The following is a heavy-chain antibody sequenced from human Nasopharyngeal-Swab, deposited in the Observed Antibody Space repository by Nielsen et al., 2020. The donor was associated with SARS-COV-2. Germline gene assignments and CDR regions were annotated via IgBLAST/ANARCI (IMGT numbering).Heavy chain of an antibody. CDR2: ISSSSSYI. V-gene: IGHV3-21*01. J-gene: IGHJ4*02. CDR3: ARSLRGSSFHY. Sequence: GESLKISCAVSGFTFSSYSMNWVRQAPGKGLEWVSSISSSSSYIYYADSVKGRFTISRDNAKNSLYLQMNSLRAEDTAVYYCARSLRGSSFHYWGQGTLVTVSS. CDR1: GFTFSSYS. D-gene: IGHD6-6*01.